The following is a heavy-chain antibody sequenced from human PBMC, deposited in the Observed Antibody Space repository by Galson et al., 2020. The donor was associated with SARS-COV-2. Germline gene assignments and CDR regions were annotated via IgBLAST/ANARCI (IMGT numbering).Heavy chain of an antibody. Sequence: SQASETPSLTCAVYGGSFSGYYWSWIRQPPGKGLEWIGEINHSGSTNYNPSLKSRVTISVDTSKNQFSLKLSSVTAADTAVYYCARRQYCSSTSCYGSPFDYWGQGTLVTVSS. V-gene: IGHV4-34*01. D-gene: IGHD2-2*01. J-gene: IGHJ4*02. CDR2: INHSGST. CDR1: GGSFSGYY. CDR3: ARRQYCSSTSCYGSPFDY.